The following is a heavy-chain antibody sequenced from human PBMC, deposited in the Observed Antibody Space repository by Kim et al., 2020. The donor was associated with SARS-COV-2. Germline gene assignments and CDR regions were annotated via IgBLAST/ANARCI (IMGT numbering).Heavy chain of an antibody. D-gene: IGHD4-17*01. CDR2: INSNGDST. CDR3: AKVSLTTVVKGPFDI. Sequence: GGSPRLSCAASGFTFSSYAMHWVRQAPGKGLEYVSAINSNGDSTYYANSVKGRFTISRDNSKNTLYLQMGSLKPEDMAVYYCAKVSLTTVVKGPFDIWGQGTMVTVSS. J-gene: IGHJ3*02. CDR1: GFTFSSYA. V-gene: IGHV3-64*01.